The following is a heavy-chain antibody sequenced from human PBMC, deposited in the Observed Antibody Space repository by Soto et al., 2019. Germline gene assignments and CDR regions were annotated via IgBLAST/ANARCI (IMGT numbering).Heavy chain of an antibody. CDR2: IIPIFGTA. CDR1: GGTFSSYA. J-gene: IGHJ4*02. Sequence: SVKVSCEASGGTFSSYAISWVRQAPGQGLEWMGGIIPIFGTANYAQKFQGRVTITADESTSTAYMELSSLRSEDTAVYYCAKTRRDGYSEYYFDYWGQGTLVTVSS. CDR3: AKTRRDGYSEYYFDY. V-gene: IGHV1-69*13. D-gene: IGHD5-18*01.